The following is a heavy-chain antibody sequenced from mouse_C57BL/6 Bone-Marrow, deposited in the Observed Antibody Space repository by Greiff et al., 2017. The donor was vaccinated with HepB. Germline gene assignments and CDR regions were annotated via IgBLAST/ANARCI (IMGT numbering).Heavy chain of an antibody. CDR1: GFNIKNTY. CDR3: ARSTTVVERDYYAMDY. D-gene: IGHD1-1*01. V-gene: IGHV14-3*01. Sequence: VHVKQSVAELVRPGASVKLSCTASGFNIKNTYMHWVKQRPEQGLEWIGRIDPANGNTKYAPKFQGKATITADTSSNTAYLQLSSLTSEDTAIYYCARSTTVVERDYYAMDYWGQGTSVTVAS. J-gene: IGHJ4*01. CDR2: IDPANGNT.